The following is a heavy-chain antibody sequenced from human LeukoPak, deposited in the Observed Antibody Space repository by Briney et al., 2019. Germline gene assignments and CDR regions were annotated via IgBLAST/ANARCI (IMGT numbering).Heavy chain of an antibody. CDR3: AKVGLDYDSSEYGMDV. J-gene: IGHJ6*02. V-gene: IGHV3-30*18. CDR2: ISYDGSNK. CDR1: GFIFSSFE. D-gene: IGHD3-22*01. Sequence: QPGGSLRLSCAASGFIFSSFEMNWVRQAPGKGLEWVAVISYDGSNKYYADSVKGRFTISRDNSKNTLYLQMNSLRAEDTAVYYCAKVGLDYDSSEYGMDVWGQGTTVTVSS.